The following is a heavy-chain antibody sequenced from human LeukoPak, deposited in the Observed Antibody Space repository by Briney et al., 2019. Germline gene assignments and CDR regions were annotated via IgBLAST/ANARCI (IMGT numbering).Heavy chain of an antibody. Sequence: GGSLRLSCAASGFTFSDYYMSWIRQAPGKGLEWVSYISSSGSTIYYADSVKGRFTISRDNAKNSLYLQMNSLRAEDTAVYYCARDTHSGSYTAFDIWGQGTMVTVSS. CDR3: ARDTHSGSYTAFDI. J-gene: IGHJ3*02. D-gene: IGHD1-26*01. V-gene: IGHV3-11*01. CDR2: ISSSGSTI. CDR1: GFTFSDYY.